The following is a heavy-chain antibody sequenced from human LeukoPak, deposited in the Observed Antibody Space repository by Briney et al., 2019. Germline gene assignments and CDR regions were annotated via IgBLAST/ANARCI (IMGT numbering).Heavy chain of an antibody. V-gene: IGHV3-7*03. Sequence: GGSLRLSCAASGFTFRHYYMNWVRLAPGKGLAWVANIREDGSDGTYEASVKGRFTISRDNARNSLFLQMNSLRAEDTAVYYCANSLLHSGWYYFDYWGQGTLVTVSS. CDR2: IREDGSDG. CDR1: GFTFRHYY. J-gene: IGHJ4*02. CDR3: ANSLLHSGWYYFDY. D-gene: IGHD6-19*01.